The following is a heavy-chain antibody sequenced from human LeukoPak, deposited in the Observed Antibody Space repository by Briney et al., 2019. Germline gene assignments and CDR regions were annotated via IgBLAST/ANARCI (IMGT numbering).Heavy chain of an antibody. Sequence: SVKVSCKASGGTFSSYAISWVRQAPGQGLEWMGRIIPILGIANYAQKFQGRVTITADKSTSTACMELSSLRSEDTAVYYCARAPPTVTTSFFDYWGQGTLVTVSS. CDR2: IIPILGIA. CDR3: ARAPPTVTTSFFDY. D-gene: IGHD4-17*01. CDR1: GGTFSSYA. V-gene: IGHV1-69*04. J-gene: IGHJ4*02.